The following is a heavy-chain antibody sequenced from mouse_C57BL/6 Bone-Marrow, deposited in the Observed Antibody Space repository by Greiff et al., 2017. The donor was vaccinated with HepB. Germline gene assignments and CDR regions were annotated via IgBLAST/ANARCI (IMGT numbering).Heavy chain of an antibody. D-gene: IGHD1-3*01. V-gene: IGHV1-80*01. Sequence: QVQLKESGAELVKPGASVKISCKASGYAFSNYWMNWVKQRPGQGLEWIGQIFPGGGSTDYNENFKDKATLTVDNSSSTAYMHRSSLTSADSAVYYGTRRDVSGLDFWGQGTTLTVSS. J-gene: IGHJ2*01. CDR3: TRRDVSGLDF. CDR2: IFPGGGST. CDR1: GYAFSNYW.